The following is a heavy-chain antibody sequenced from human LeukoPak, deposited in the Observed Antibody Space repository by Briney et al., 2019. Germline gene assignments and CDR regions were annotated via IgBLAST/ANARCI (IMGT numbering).Heavy chain of an antibody. V-gene: IGHV4-34*01. CDR1: GGSFSGYY. Sequence: PSETLSLTCAVYGGSFSGYYWSWIRQPPGKGLEWIGSIYYSGSTYYNPSLKTRVTISVDTSKNQFSLKLSSVTAADTAVYYCASDSHYYDSSGYYHWGQGTLVTVSS. J-gene: IGHJ5*02. D-gene: IGHD3-22*01. CDR2: IYYSGST. CDR3: ASDSHYYDSSGYYH.